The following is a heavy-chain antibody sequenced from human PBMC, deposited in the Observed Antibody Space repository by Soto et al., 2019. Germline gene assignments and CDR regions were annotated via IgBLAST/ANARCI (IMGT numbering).Heavy chain of an antibody. D-gene: IGHD2-2*01. J-gene: IGHJ6*02. V-gene: IGHV5-51*01. CDR2: IYPGDSDT. Sequence: PGESLKISCKGSGYSFTSYWIGWVRQMPGKGLEWMGIIYPGDSDTRYSPSFQGQVTISADKSISTAYLQWSSLKASDTAMYYCARLRSGPHCSSTSCPTYYYYGMDVWGQGTTVTVSS. CDR1: GYSFTSYW. CDR3: ARLRSGPHCSSTSCPTYYYYGMDV.